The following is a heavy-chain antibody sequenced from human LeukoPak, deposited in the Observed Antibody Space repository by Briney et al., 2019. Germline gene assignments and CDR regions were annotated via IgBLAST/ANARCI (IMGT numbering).Heavy chain of an antibody. D-gene: IGHD3-3*01. V-gene: IGHV1-69*13. CDR2: IIPIFGTA. CDR3: ASPLRFLEWLPFDY. CDR1: GGTFSSYA. J-gene: IGHJ4*02. Sequence: ASVKVSCKASGGTFSSYAISWVRQAPGQGLKWMGGIIPIFGTANYAQKFQGRVTITADESTSTAYMELSSLRSEDTAVYYCASPLRFLEWLPFDYWGQGTLVTVSS.